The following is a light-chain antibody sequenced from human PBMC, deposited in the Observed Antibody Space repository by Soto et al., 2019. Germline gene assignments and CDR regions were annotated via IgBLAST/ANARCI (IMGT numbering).Light chain of an antibody. CDR3: MQALQTPLT. CDR2: LGS. CDR1: QSLLHTVGYSY. J-gene: IGKJ4*01. Sequence: DIVMTKSQLSLPVTPGEPASISCRSSQSLLHTVGYSYLDWYLQKPGQSPQLLIYLGSNRASGVPDRFSGSGSGTDFTLKISRVEAEDVGVYYCMQALQTPLTFGAGTKVDIK. V-gene: IGKV2-28*01.